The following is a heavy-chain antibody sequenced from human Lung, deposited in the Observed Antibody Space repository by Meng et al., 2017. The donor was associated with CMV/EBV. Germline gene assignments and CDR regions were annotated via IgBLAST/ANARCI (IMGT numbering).Heavy chain of an antibody. Sequence: SXAASGFTVSSYAMHWVRQAPGKGLEWVAVISYDGSNKYYADSVKGRFTISRDNSKNTLYLQMNSLRAEDTAVYYCARERRMGGSYFGLDYWGQGTXVTVSS. CDR2: ISYDGSNK. J-gene: IGHJ4*02. CDR3: ARERRMGGSYFGLDY. D-gene: IGHD1-26*01. V-gene: IGHV3-30*04. CDR1: GFTVSSYA.